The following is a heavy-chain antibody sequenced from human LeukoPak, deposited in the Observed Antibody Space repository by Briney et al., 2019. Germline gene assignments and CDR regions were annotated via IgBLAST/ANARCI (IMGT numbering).Heavy chain of an antibody. CDR2: ISPDGNNE. CDR3: ARGGDCSSTSCYLPFDL. J-gene: IGHJ4*02. V-gene: IGHV3-30*04. CDR1: GFTFSTYP. D-gene: IGHD2-2*01. Sequence: GGSLRLSCDASGFTFSTYPMHWVRQAPGKGLEWLTLISPDGNNEDYADSVKGRFTISRDSSKNTLYLQMNSLRPEDTAVYYCARGGDCSSTSCYLPFDLWGQGTLVTVSS.